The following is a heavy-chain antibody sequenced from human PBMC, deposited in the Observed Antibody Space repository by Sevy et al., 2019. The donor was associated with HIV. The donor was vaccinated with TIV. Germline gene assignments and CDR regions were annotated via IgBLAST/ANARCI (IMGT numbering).Heavy chain of an antibody. CDR3: ARGRYFDWLSHFDY. V-gene: IGHV3-21*01. Sequence: GGSLRLSCAASGFTFSSYSMNWVRQAPGKGMEWVSSISSSSSYIYYAHSVKGRFTISRDNAKNSLYLQMNSLRAEDTAVYYCARGRYFDWLSHFDYWGQGTLVTVSS. CDR2: ISSSSSYI. CDR1: GFTFSSYS. D-gene: IGHD3-9*01. J-gene: IGHJ4*02.